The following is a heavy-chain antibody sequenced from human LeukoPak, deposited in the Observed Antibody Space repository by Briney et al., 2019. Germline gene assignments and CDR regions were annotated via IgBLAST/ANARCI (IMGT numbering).Heavy chain of an antibody. Sequence: GGXXXXSXXXXGXTXXSHXXSWVRQAPEKGLEXXSGIYENGGTTYYADSVKGRFSISRDNSKNTLYLQMDSLRGEGTAVYYCAKDFRIGYSAHFDYWGQGALVTVSS. CDR2: IYENGGTT. J-gene: IGHJ4*02. V-gene: IGHV3-23*01. CDR1: GXTXXSHX. CDR3: AKDFRIGYSAHFDY. D-gene: IGHD2-21*01.